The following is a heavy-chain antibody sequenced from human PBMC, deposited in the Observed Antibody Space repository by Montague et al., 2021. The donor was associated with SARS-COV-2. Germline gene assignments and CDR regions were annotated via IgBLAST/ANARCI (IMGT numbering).Heavy chain of an antibody. CDR1: GGSISSSSCY. J-gene: IGHJ6*02. D-gene: IGHD6-13*01. CDR3: ARVGRQQLVRLSGMDV. CDR2: IYYSGSI. Sequence: SETLSLTCTVSGGSISSSSCYWGWIRQPPGKGLEWIGSIYYSGSIYYNPSLKSRVTISVDTSKNQFSLKLSSVTAADTAVYYCARVGRQQLVRLSGMDVWGQGTTVTVSS. V-gene: IGHV4-39*07.